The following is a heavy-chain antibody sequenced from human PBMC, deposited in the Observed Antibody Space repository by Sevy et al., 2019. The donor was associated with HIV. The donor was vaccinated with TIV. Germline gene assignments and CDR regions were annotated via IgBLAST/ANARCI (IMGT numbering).Heavy chain of an antibody. CDR2: LKAKSDGGTI. D-gene: IGHD2-8*02. J-gene: IGHJ6*02. CDR1: GFTFSYAW. CDR3: NTDPIIVLLVTDGMDV. V-gene: IGHV3-15*01. Sequence: GGSLRLACAASGFTFSYAWMSWVRRAPGKGLEWVGRLKAKSDGGTIDYAAPVKGRFTISRDDSKNTLYLQMNSLKTEDTGIYYCNTDPIIVLLVTDGMDVWGQGTTVTVSS.